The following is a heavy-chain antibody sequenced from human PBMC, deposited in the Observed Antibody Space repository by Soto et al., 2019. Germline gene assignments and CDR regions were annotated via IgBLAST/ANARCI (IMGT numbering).Heavy chain of an antibody. CDR1: GFSFNKYA. CDR3: AKEGVEHLWDYFDY. Sequence: GGSLRLSCAASGFSFNKYAMHWVRQAPGTGLEYVSGISDTGGSTYYADSVKGRFTISRDNSKNTLYLQMNSLRAEDTAVYYCAKEGVEHLWDYFDYWGQGTLVTVSS. D-gene: IGHD2-8*01. J-gene: IGHJ4*02. V-gene: IGHV3-23*01. CDR2: ISDTGGST.